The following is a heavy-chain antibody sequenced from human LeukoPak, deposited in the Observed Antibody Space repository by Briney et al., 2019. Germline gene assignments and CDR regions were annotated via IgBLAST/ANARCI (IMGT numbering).Heavy chain of an antibody. V-gene: IGHV3-23*01. CDR1: GFTLINYG. Sequence: GGSLRLSRAASGFTLINYGMNWVRQAPGKGLEWVSAISGSGHNTYYADSVKGRFTISRDNSKDTLYLQMGSLRPEDTAVYYCARGPSSYFHMDVWGKGTTVTISS. CDR2: ISGSGHNT. J-gene: IGHJ6*03. CDR3: ARGPSSYFHMDV.